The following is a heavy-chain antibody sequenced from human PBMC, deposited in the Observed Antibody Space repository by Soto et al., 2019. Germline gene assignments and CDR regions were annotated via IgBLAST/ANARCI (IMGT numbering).Heavy chain of an antibody. CDR1: GGSFSGYY. V-gene: IGHV4-34*01. CDR3: ARGCYDFWSGYPNWFDP. J-gene: IGHJ5*02. D-gene: IGHD3-3*01. Sequence: SETLSLTCAVYGGSFSGYYWSWIRQPPGKGLEWIGEINHSGSTNYNPSLKSRVTISVDTSKNQFSLKLSSVTAADTAVYYCARGCYDFWSGYPNWFDPWGQGTLVTVS. CDR2: INHSGST.